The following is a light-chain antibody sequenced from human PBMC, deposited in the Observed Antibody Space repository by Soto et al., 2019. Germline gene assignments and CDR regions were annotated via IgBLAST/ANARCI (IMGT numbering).Light chain of an antibody. J-gene: IGLJ1*01. CDR2: MVS. CDR1: SSDVGNYNY. V-gene: IGLV2-14*01. CDR3: PSPTPGTLYV. Sequence: QSALTQPASVSGSPGQSITISCTGTSSDVGNYNYVSWYQQYPGRVPKLLIYMVSNRPSGVSNRFSGSKSGNTASLTISGLQAEDEADYFCPSPTPGTLYVFGPGPKVPVL.